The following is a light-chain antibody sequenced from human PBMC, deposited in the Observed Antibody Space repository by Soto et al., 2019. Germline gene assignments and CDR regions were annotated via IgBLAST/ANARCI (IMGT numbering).Light chain of an antibody. Sequence: EIVKTQSPATLSVSPGERATLSCRASQSVSSNLAWYQQKPGQAPRLLIYAASSRATGIPDRFSGSGSGTDFSLTISRLEAEDFAVYYCQQYGSSPRTFGQGTKVDI. CDR2: AAS. CDR3: QQYGSSPRT. CDR1: QSVSSN. V-gene: IGKV3-20*01. J-gene: IGKJ1*01.